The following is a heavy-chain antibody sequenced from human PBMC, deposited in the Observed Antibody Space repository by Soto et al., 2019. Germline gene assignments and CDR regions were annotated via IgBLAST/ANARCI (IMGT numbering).Heavy chain of an antibody. Sequence: PSETLSLTCTVSGGPISSGGYYWSWIRQHPGKGLEWIGYIYYSGSTYYNPSLKSRVTISVDTSKNQFSLKLSSVTAADTAVYYCARTTVGSFDYWGQGTLVTVSS. J-gene: IGHJ4*02. CDR2: IYYSGST. V-gene: IGHV4-31*03. CDR3: ARTTVGSFDY. CDR1: GGPISSGGYY. D-gene: IGHD4-17*01.